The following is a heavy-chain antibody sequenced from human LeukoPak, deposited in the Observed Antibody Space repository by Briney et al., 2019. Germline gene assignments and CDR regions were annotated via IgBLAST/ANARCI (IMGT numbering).Heavy chain of an antibody. J-gene: IGHJ4*02. Sequence: GGSLRLSCAASGSTFSSYSMNWVRQAPGKGLEWVSSISSSSSYIYYADSVKGRFTISRDNAKNSLYLQMNSLRAEDTAVYYCASLGPGQPFDYWGQGTLVTVSS. V-gene: IGHV3-21*01. CDR3: ASLGPGQPFDY. CDR1: GSTFSSYS. D-gene: IGHD3-16*01. CDR2: ISSSSSYI.